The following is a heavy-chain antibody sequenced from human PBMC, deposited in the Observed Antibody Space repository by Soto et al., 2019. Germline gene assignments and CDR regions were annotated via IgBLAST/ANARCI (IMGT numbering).Heavy chain of an antibody. CDR2: INAGNGNT. CDR3: ASSATTADYYYDMDV. V-gene: IGHV1-3*05. CDR1: GYTFTNYA. Sequence: QVQLVQSGAEEKKPGASVKVSCKASGYTFTNYAMHWVRQAPGQRLEWMGWINAGNGNTKYSQKFQGRVTITRDTSASTAYMELSSLTSEDTAVYHCASSATTADYYYDMDVWGQGTTVTVSS. D-gene: IGHD1-26*01. J-gene: IGHJ6*02.